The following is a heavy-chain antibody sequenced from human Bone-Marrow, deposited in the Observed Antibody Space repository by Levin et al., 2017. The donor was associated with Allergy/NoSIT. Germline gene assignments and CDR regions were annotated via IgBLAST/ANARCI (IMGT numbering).Heavy chain of an antibody. CDR3: ARGRRLVSAGTFYNMDV. J-gene: IGHJ6*02. CDR1: GFSISDGYY. D-gene: IGHD1-1*01. V-gene: IGHV4-38-2*01. Sequence: SETLSLTCGVSGFSISDGYYWGWIRQTPGKGLEWIATIHYSATSYYNPSVTGRVPISVDTSKNLFTLRVNSVTAADTAVYYCARGRRLVSAGTFYNMDVWGQGITVIVSS. CDR2: IHYSATS.